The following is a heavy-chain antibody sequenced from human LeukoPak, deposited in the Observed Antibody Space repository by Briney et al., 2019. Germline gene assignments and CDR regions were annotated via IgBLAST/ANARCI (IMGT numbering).Heavy chain of an antibody. CDR1: GGTFSSYA. Sequence: SVKVSCKASGGTFSSYAISWVRQAPGQGLEWMGGIIPIFGTANYAQKFQGRVTITTDESTSTAYMELSSLRSEDTAVYYCARDSPNFWPVAGLPEYNWFDPRGQGTLVTVSS. J-gene: IGHJ5*02. CDR3: ARDSPNFWPVAGLPEYNWFDP. D-gene: IGHD6-19*01. V-gene: IGHV1-69*05. CDR2: IIPIFGTA.